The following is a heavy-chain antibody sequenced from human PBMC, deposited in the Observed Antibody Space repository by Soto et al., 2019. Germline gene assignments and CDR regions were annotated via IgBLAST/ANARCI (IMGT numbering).Heavy chain of an antibody. J-gene: IGHJ6*02. V-gene: IGHV4-31*03. CDR2: IYYSGST. D-gene: IGHD3-10*01. Sequence: QVQLQESGPGLVKPSQTLSLTCTVSGGSISSGGYYWSWIRQHPGKGLEWIGYIYYSGSTYYNPSLKSRVTISVDTSKNQCSLKLSSVTAADTAVYYCARNAWLDYYYGMDVWGQGTTVTVSS. CDR3: ARNAWLDYYYGMDV. CDR1: GGSISSGGYY.